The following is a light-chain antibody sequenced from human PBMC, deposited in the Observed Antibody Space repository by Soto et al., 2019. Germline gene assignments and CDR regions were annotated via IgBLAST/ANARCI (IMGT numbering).Light chain of an antibody. CDR1: QSISSY. Sequence: DIQMPQSPSSLSASVGDSATITCRARQSISSYLNWYPQKPGKAPQLLIYAASSLQSGVPSRFSGSGSGTEFTLTISSLQSEDFAVYYXXXYNKXXPITFGQGTRLEIK. J-gene: IGKJ5*01. V-gene: IGKV1-39*01. CDR3: XXYNKXXPIT. CDR2: AAS.